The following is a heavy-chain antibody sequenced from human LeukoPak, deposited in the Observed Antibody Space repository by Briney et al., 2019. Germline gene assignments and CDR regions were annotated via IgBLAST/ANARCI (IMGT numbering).Heavy chain of an antibody. D-gene: IGHD3-10*02. CDR1: GFTFSSYG. J-gene: IGHJ6*04. Sequence: GGSLRLSCAASGFTFSSYGMTWVRQAPGKGLEWVSSITTTSSYVHYADSVQGRFTFSRDNAKNSLYLQMNSLRAEDTAVYYCAELGITMIGGVWGKGTTVTISS. V-gene: IGHV3-21*01. CDR3: AELGITMIGGV. CDR2: ITTTSSYV.